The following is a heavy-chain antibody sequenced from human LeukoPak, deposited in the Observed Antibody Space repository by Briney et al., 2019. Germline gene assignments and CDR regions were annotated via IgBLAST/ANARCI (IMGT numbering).Heavy chain of an antibody. CDR2: IRSKAYGGTT. CDR3: NIVVPAAIRPPYGNWFDP. J-gene: IGHJ5*02. Sequence: GGSLRLSCTASGFTFGDYAMSWFRQAPGKGLEWVGFIRSKAYGGTTEYAASVKGRFTISRDDSKSIAYLQMNSLKTEDTAVYYCNIVVPAAIRPPYGNWFDPWGQGTLVTVSS. D-gene: IGHD2-2*02. V-gene: IGHV3-49*03. CDR1: GFTFGDYA.